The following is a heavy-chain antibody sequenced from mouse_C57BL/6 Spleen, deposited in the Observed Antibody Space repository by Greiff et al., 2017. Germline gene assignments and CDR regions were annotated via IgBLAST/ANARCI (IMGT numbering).Heavy chain of an antibody. Sequence: QVQLKQSGPELVKPGASVKISCKASGYAFSSSWMNWVKQRPGKGLEWIGRIYPGDGDTNYNGKFKGKATLTADKSSSTAYMQLSSLTSEDSAVYFCAITTVVATNYWGQGTTLTVS. CDR1: GYAFSSSW. J-gene: IGHJ2*01. CDR3: AITTVVATNY. V-gene: IGHV1-82*01. D-gene: IGHD1-1*01. CDR2: IYPGDGDT.